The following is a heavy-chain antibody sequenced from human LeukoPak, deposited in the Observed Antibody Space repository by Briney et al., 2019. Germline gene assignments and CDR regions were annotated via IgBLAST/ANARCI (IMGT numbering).Heavy chain of an antibody. D-gene: IGHD5-12*01. Sequence: SVKVSCKASGFTFTSSAMQWVRQARGQRLEWIGWIVVGSGNTNYAQKFQERVTITRDMSTSTAYMELSSLRSEDTAVYYCARDNSGYDPNWFDPWGQGTLVTVSS. CDR3: ARDNSGYDPNWFDP. CDR1: GFTFTSSA. CDR2: IVVGSGNT. V-gene: IGHV1-58*02. J-gene: IGHJ5*02.